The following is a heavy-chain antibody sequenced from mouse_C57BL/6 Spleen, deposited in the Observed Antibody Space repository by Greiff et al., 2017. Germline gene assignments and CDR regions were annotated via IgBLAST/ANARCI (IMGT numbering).Heavy chain of an antibody. Sequence: VHVKQSGPVLVKPGASVKMSCKASGYTFTDYYMNWVKQSHGKSLEWIGVINPYNGGTSYNQKFKGKATLTVDKSSSTAYMELNSLTSEDSAVYYCARSGGFYYAMDYWGQGTSVTVSS. D-gene: IGHD3-1*01. V-gene: IGHV1-19*01. J-gene: IGHJ4*01. CDR2: INPYNGGT. CDR3: ARSGGFYYAMDY. CDR1: GYTFTDYY.